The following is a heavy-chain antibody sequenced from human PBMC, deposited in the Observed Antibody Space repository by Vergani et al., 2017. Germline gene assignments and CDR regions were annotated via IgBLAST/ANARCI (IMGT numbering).Heavy chain of an antibody. V-gene: IGHV4-34*01. CDR2: INHSGST. CDR1: GGSFSGYY. CDR3: ARGKYYYGSGSYWYYYGMDV. J-gene: IGHJ6*02. Sequence: QVHLQQWGAGLLKPSETLSLTCAVYGGSFSGYYWSWIRQPPGKGLEWIGEINHSGSTNYNPTLKSRVTISVDTSKNQFSLKLSSVTAADTAVYYCARGKYYYGSGSYWYYYGMDVWGQGTTVTVSS. D-gene: IGHD3-10*01.